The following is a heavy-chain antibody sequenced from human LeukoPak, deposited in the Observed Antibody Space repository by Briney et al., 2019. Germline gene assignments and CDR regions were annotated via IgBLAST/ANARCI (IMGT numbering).Heavy chain of an antibody. V-gene: IGHV3-48*03. J-gene: IGHJ2*01. CDR1: GFTFSSYE. CDR3: ARRLLAGNWYFDL. D-gene: IGHD6-19*01. Sequence: GGSLTLACAASGFTFSSYEMNWVRQSSGKGLEWVSYISSGGSTIYYADSVKGRFTISRDNAKNSLYLQMNSLRAEDTAVYYCARRLLAGNWYFDLWGRGTLVTVSS. CDR2: ISSGGSTI.